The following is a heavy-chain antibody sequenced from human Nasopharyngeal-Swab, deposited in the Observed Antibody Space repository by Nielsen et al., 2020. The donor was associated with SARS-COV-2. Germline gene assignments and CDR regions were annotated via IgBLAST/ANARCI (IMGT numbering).Heavy chain of an antibody. CDR2: ISVPGGGK. CDR3: AKDLEDYYDSSGLVYGMDV. CDR1: GFTSGNYA. J-gene: IGHJ6*02. V-gene: IGHV3-23*01. D-gene: IGHD3-22*01. Sequence: GESLKISCAASGFTSGNYAMNWFRQTPGKGLEWVSAISVPGGGKYYADSVKGRFTISRDNSKNTLYLQMNSLRAEDTAVYYCAKDLEDYYDSSGLVYGMDVWGQGTAVTVSS.